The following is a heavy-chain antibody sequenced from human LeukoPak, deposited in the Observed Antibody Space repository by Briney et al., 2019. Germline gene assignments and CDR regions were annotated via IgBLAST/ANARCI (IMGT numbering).Heavy chain of an antibody. D-gene: IGHD2-15*01. CDR1: GYTFTGYY. V-gene: IGHV1-2*02. CDR2: INPNSGCT. Sequence: ASVKVSCKASGYTFTGYYMHWVRQAPGQGPEWMGWINPNSGCTDYAQKFQGRVTMTRDTSINTAYMELSSLRSADTAVYYCARGRYRSDGNCYHNWFGPWGQGTLVTVSS. J-gene: IGHJ5*02. CDR3: ARGRYRSDGNCYHNWFGP.